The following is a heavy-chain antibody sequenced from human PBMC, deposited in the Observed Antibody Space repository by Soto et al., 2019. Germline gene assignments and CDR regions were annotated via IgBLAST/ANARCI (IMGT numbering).Heavy chain of an antibody. J-gene: IGHJ3*01. CDR1: GFAFSSHP. CDR3: ARRAYGRSRSFDR. Sequence: GGSLRLSCAASGFAFSSHPMSWVRQAPERGLEWVSGISDGGDLTYNADSVKGRFTISRDNSKNILFLQMNSLRAEDTALYSCARRAYGRSRSFDRLGEGTMFTVAS. V-gene: IGHV3-23*01. D-gene: IGHD6-6*01. CDR2: ISDGGDLT.